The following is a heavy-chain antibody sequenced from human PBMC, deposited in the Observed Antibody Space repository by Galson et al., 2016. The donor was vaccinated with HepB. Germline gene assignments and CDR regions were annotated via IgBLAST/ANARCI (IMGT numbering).Heavy chain of an antibody. CDR2: IYPGASDA. D-gene: IGHD5-12*01. CDR3: ARPRGYDNYFDY. J-gene: IGHJ4*02. V-gene: IGHV5-51*01. Sequence: QSGAEVKKPGESLKISCKDSGNSFATNWIGWVRQMPGKGLEWMGIIYPGASDARYSPSFQGQVTISADKSISTAYLQWSSLRASDTAMYFCARPRGYDNYFDYWGQGTLVTVSS. CDR1: GNSFATNW.